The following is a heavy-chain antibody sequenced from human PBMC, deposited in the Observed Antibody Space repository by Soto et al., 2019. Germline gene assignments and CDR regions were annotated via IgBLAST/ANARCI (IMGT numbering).Heavy chain of an antibody. CDR1: GFTFSSYA. D-gene: IGHD4-17*01. CDR3: ARDPSSTVTYYGMDV. Sequence: GGSLRLSCAASGFTFSSYAMHWVRQAPGKGLEWVAVISYDGSNKYYADSVKGRFTISRDNSKNTLYLQMNSLRAEDTAVYYCARDPSSTVTYYGMDVWGQGTTVTVSS. CDR2: ISYDGSNK. J-gene: IGHJ6*02. V-gene: IGHV3-30-3*01.